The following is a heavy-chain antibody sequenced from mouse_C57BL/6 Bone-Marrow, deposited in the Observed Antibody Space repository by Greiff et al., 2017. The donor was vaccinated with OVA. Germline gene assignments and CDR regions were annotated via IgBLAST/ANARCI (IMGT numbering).Heavy chain of an antibody. Sequence: QVQLQQPGAELVKPGASVKMSCKASGYTFTSYWITWVKPRPGQGLEWIGDIYPGSGSTNYNEKFKSKATLTVDTSSSTAYMQLSSLTSEDSAVYYCASGSVYYGNYLYYYAMDYWGQGTSVTVSS. CDR1: GYTFTSYW. CDR3: ASGSVYYGNYLYYYAMDY. CDR2: IYPGSGST. J-gene: IGHJ4*01. D-gene: IGHD2-1*01. V-gene: IGHV1-55*01.